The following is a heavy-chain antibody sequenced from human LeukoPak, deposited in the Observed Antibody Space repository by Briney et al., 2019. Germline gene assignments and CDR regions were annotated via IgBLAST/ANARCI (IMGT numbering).Heavy chain of an antibody. Sequence: PGGSLRLSCSASGFTFKSYAMHWVRQAPGKGLEYVSSINTNGANTYYADSVKGRFTISRDNSKNTLYLQMNSLRAEDTAVYYCAKDWGSSTSPAEYYYYGMDVWGQGTTVTVSS. CDR3: AKDWGSSTSPAEYYYYGMDV. CDR1: GFTFKSYA. CDR2: INTNGANT. J-gene: IGHJ6*02. V-gene: IGHV3-64*04. D-gene: IGHD2-2*01.